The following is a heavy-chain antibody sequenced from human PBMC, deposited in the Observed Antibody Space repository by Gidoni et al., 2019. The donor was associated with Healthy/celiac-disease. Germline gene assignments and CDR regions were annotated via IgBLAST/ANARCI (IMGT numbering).Heavy chain of an antibody. Sequence: EVQLVESGGGLVQPGGSLRLSCAASGFTFSSYSMNWVRQAPGKGLEWVSYISSSSSTIYYADSVKGRFTISRDNAKNSLYLQMNSLRAEDTAVYYCARGAQGYCSGGSCYRGGYWGQGTLVTVSS. V-gene: IGHV3-48*01. J-gene: IGHJ4*02. D-gene: IGHD2-15*01. CDR1: GFTFSSYS. CDR2: ISSSSSTI. CDR3: ARGAQGYCSGGSCYRGGY.